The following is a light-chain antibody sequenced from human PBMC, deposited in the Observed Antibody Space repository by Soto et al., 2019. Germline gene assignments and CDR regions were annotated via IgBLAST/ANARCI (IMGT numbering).Light chain of an antibody. V-gene: IGKV1-5*01. CDR2: AAS. Sequence: DIQMTQSPSTLSASVGDRVTITCRASQSISSWLAWYQQKPGKAPKLLIYAASSLQSGVPSRFSGSGSGTEFTPTISSLQPDDFATYYCQHYNSYSEAFGQGTKVDIK. J-gene: IGKJ1*01. CDR1: QSISSW. CDR3: QHYNSYSEA.